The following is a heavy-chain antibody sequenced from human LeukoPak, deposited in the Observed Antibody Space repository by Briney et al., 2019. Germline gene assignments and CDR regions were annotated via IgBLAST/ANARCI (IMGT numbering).Heavy chain of an antibody. CDR2: IKPDGSAT. V-gene: IGHV3-7*03. D-gene: IGHD3-22*01. CDR1: GFTFSTSW. CDR3: AKDLPPTSSGYYLGFDY. Sequence: GGSLRLSCIVSGFTFSTSWMSWVRQAPGKGLECVGRIKPDGSATNYVGSVKGRFTISRDNSKNTLYLQMNSLRAEDTAVYYCAKDLPPTSSGYYLGFDYWGQGTLVTVSS. J-gene: IGHJ4*02.